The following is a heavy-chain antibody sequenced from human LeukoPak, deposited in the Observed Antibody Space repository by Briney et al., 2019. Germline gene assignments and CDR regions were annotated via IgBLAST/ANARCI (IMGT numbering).Heavy chain of an antibody. J-gene: IGHJ4*02. CDR1: GGSISSYY. Sequence: SETLSLTCTVSGGSISSYYWSWIRQPPGKGLEWIGYIYYSGSTNYNPSLKSRVTISVDTSKNQFSLKLSSVTAADTAVYYCAREGADCSSTSCLYYFDYWGQGTLVTVSS. CDR2: IYYSGST. CDR3: AREGADCSSTSCLYYFDY. V-gene: IGHV4-59*01. D-gene: IGHD2-2*01.